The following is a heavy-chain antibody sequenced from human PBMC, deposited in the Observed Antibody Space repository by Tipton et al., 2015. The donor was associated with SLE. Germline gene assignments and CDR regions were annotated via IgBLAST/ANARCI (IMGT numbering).Heavy chain of an antibody. CDR1: EYTFTDYY. CDR2: VSANSGAT. CDR3: ARDRSPGGSFYFDH. D-gene: IGHD1-26*01. J-gene: IGHJ4*02. Sequence: QVQLVQSGAEVKKPGASVKVSCKASEYTFTDYYIHWVRQAPGQGLEWMGRVSANSGATKFADIFQGRVTMTRDTSSNTAYMELSSLRSDDTAIYYCARDRSPGGSFYFDHWGQGTRVTVS. V-gene: IGHV1-2*06.